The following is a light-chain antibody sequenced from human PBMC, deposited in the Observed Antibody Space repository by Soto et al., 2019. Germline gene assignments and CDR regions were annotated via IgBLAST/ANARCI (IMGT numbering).Light chain of an antibody. Sequence: EFVLIQSPATLTFATEERDNLSCRASQSVRSYLAWYQQKPGQAPRLLIYGASSRATGIPDRFSGSESGTDFTLIIKRLEPEDVAIYYCQQYGGSQRITFGQGTRVEIK. CDR1: QSVRSY. V-gene: IGKV3-20*01. J-gene: IGKJ5*01. CDR2: GAS. CDR3: QQYGGSQRIT.